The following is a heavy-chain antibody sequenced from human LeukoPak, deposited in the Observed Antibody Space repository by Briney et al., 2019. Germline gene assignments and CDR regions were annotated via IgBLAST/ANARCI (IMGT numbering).Heavy chain of an antibody. CDR1: GFTFSSYA. J-gene: IGHJ4*02. Sequence: GGSLGLSCAASGFTFSSYAMNWVRQAPGKGLQWVSSISDSGDSTYYADSVKGRFTISRDTSKNTLFLQMNSLRAEDTAFYYCARVDPGDILTGKFDLWGQGVLVIVSS. V-gene: IGHV3-23*01. CDR3: ARVDPGDILTGKFDL. D-gene: IGHD3-9*01. CDR2: ISDSGDST.